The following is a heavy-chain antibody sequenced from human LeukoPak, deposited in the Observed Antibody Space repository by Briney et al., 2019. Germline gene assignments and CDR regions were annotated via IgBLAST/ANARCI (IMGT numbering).Heavy chain of an antibody. CDR1: GGSISSGDYY. J-gene: IGHJ3*02. CDR3: VSSVVVAALNAFDI. CDR2: IYYSGNT. D-gene: IGHD2-15*01. V-gene: IGHV4-61*08. Sequence: PSETLSLTCTVSGGSISSGDYYWSWIRQPPGKGLEWIGYIYYSGNTNYNPSLKSRVTISVDTSKNQFSLKLSSVTAADTAVYYCVSSVVVAALNAFDIWGQGTMVTVSS.